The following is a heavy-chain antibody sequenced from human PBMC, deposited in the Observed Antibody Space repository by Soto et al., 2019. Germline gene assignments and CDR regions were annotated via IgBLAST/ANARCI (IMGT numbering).Heavy chain of an antibody. CDR2: VWFDGNNK. CDR1: GFTFTSS. J-gene: IGHJ6*02. D-gene: IGHD3-10*01. V-gene: IGHV3-33*01. Sequence: PGGSLRLSCVASGFTFTSSVHWVRQAPGKGLEWVAVVWFDGNNKYYADSVKGRSTISRDNSKNTLYLQMNSLRVEDTAVYYCERDSRRGYGMDVWGPGTTVTVSS. CDR3: ERDSRRGYGMDV.